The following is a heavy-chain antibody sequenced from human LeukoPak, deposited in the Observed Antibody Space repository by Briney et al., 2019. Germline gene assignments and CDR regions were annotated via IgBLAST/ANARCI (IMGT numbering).Heavy chain of an antibody. CDR1: GFTFRNYA. Sequence: GGSLRLSCAASGFTFRNYAVVWVRQAPGKGLEWVSAITGSGATTYYADSVRGRLTIYRDNSKNTLYLQMNSLRGEDTAVYYCGKDPNGDYVGAFDFQRWGQGTLVTVSS. CDR2: ITGSGATT. D-gene: IGHD4-17*01. V-gene: IGHV3-23*01. J-gene: IGHJ1*01. CDR3: GKDPNGDYVGAFDFQR.